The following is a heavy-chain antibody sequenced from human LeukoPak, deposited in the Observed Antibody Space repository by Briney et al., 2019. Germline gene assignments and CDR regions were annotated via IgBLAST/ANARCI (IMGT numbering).Heavy chain of an antibody. Sequence: PSETLSLTCGVSGGSITQTNYWTWVRQPPGKGLEWIGYIYHSGSTYYNPSLKSRVTISVDRSKNQFSLKLSSVTAADTAVYYCARYDILTGFDYWGQGTLVTVSS. V-gene: IGHV4-4*02. CDR3: ARYDILTGFDY. CDR2: IYHSGST. CDR1: GGSITQTNY. J-gene: IGHJ4*02. D-gene: IGHD3-9*01.